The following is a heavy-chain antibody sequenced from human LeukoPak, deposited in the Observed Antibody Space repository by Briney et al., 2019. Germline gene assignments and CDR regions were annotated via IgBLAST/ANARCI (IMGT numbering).Heavy chain of an antibody. J-gene: IGHJ4*02. Sequence: GSLRLSCAASGFTFSSYSMNWVRQAPGKGLEWVSYISSSSSTIYYADSVKGRFTISRDNAKNSLYLQMNNLRAEDTAVYYCARMSGSHIDYWGQGTLVTVSS. CDR2: ISSSSSTI. V-gene: IGHV3-48*04. CDR1: GFTFSSYS. CDR3: ARMSGSHIDY. D-gene: IGHD1-26*01.